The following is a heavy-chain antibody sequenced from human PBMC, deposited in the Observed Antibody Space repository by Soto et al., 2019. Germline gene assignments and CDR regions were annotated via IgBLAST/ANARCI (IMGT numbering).Heavy chain of an antibody. D-gene: IGHD1-26*01. CDR1: GYTLTSYA. J-gene: IGHJ4*02. CDR2: INAGNGNT. Sequence: QVPLVQSGAEVKKPGASVKVSCKASGYTLTSYAMHWVRHAPGQRLEWMGWINAGNGNTKYSQKIRGRVTITRDTSASTTYMALISLRSEDTAVYYCARDVGATDSWGQGTMVTVSS. V-gene: IGHV1-3*01. CDR3: ARDVGATDS.